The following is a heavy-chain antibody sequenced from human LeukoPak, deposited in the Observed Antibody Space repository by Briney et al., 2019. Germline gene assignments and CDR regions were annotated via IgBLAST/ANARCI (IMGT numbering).Heavy chain of an antibody. CDR3: AREGEMAGYFDY. CDR1: GGSISSSSFY. D-gene: IGHD5-24*01. J-gene: IGHJ4*02. Sequence: SETLSLTCTVSGGSISSSSFYWGWIRQPPGKGLEWIGSIYYSGSTYYNPSLKSRVTISVDTSKNQFSLKLSSVTAADTAVYYCAREGEMAGYFDYWGQGTLVTVSS. CDR2: IYYSGST. V-gene: IGHV4-39*07.